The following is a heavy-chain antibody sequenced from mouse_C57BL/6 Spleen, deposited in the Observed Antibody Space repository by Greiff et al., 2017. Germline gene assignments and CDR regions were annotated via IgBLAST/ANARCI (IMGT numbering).Heavy chain of an antibody. J-gene: IGHJ4*01. CDR2: INPYNGGT. CDR3: ASDYSNSYAMDY. V-gene: IGHV1-19*01. CDR1: GYTFTDYY. D-gene: IGHD2-5*01. Sequence: VQLQQSGPVLVKPGASVKMSCKASGYTFTDYYMNWVKQSHGKSLEWIGVINPYNGGTSYNQKFKGKATLTVDKSSSTAYMELNSLTSEDSAVYYCASDYSNSYAMDYWGQGTSVTVSS.